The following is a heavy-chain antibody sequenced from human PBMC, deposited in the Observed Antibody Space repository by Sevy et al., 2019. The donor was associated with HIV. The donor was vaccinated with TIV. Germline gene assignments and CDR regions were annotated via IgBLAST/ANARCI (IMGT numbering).Heavy chain of an antibody. J-gene: IGHJ5*02. V-gene: IGHV3-23*01. CDR1: GFTFSSYG. CDR2: ISDSGGTT. Sequence: GGSLRLSCEASGFTFSSYGMTWVRQAPEKGLEWVSSISDSGGTTYYADSVKGRFSISRDNSKNTLYLQVNSLRAEDTATYYCAKGDWSGAGSYKWVDPWGQGTLVTVS. D-gene: IGHD3-3*01. CDR3: AKGDWSGAGSYKWVDP.